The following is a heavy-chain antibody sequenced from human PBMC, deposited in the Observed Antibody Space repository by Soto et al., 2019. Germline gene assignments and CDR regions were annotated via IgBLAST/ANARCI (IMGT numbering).Heavy chain of an antibody. Sequence: GASVKVSCKAPGYTFPSYYMHWVRQAPGQGLEWMGIINPSGGSTRYPQTLQGRVTMTRDTSTSTVYMELRSLRSEDTAVYYFVRGAGEHYYDSSGYSLYFQHGGQGTLVTVSS. J-gene: IGHJ1*01. CDR3: VRGAGEHYYDSSGYSLYFQH. CDR2: INPSGGST. V-gene: IGHV1-46*03. D-gene: IGHD3-22*01. CDR1: GYTFPSYY.